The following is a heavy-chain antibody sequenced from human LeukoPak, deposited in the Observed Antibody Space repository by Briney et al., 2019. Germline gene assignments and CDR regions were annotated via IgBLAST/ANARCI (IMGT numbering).Heavy chain of an antibody. J-gene: IGHJ4*02. CDR1: GFTFSSYG. CDR2: IWYDGSNI. Sequence: GGSLRLSYAASGFTFSSYGMHWVRQAPGKGLEWVAVIWYDGSNIYYADSVKGRFTISRDNSKNTLYLQMNSLRAEDTAVYYCAKDVVYCSSTSCYPDHFDYWGQGTLVTVSS. D-gene: IGHD2-2*01. CDR3: AKDVVYCSSTSCYPDHFDY. V-gene: IGHV3-33*03.